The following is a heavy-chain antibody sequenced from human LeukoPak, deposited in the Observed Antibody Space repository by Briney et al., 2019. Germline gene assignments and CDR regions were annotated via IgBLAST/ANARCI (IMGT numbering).Heavy chain of an antibody. V-gene: IGHV3-23*01. D-gene: IGHD4-23*01. CDR1: GFTFSNYA. J-gene: IGHJ4*02. Sequence: GGSLRLSCAASGFTFSNYAMSWVRQAPGKGLEWVSGISGSGAGTYYADSVKGRSTISRDNSKNTLFLQMNSLRAEDTAVYYCAKDMDTVVTTIDDWGQGTLVTVS. CDR2: ISGSGAGT. CDR3: AKDMDTVVTTIDD.